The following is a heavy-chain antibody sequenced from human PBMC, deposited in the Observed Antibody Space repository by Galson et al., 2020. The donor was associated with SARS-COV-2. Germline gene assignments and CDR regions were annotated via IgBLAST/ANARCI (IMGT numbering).Heavy chain of an antibody. V-gene: IGHV3-30*18. CDR1: GFTFSSYG. Sequence: GGSLRLSCAASGFTFSSYGMHWVRQAPGKGLEWVAVISYDGSNKYYADSVKGRFTISRDTSKNTLYLQRNSLRAEATAVYYCAKDDEEQGCSGGSCYYDAFDIWGQGTMVTVSS. D-gene: IGHD2-15*01. CDR2: ISYDGSNK. J-gene: IGHJ3*02. CDR3: AKDDEEQGCSGGSCYYDAFDI.